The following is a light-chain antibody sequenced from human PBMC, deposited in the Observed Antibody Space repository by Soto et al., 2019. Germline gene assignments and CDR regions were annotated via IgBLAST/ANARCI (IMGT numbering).Light chain of an antibody. CDR2: GVS. CDR1: SSDIGTFNY. Sequence: QSALTQPASVSGSPGQSITISCTGTSSDIGTFNYVSWYQQHPDKAPKLMIFGVSNRPSGVSNRFSGSKSGNTASLTISGLQAEDEADYYCSSYTSSSTHVVFGGGTQLTVL. V-gene: IGLV2-14*01. CDR3: SSYTSSSTHVV. J-gene: IGLJ2*01.